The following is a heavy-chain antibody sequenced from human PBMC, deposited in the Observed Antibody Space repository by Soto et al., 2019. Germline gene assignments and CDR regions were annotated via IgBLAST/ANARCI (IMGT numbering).Heavy chain of an antibody. CDR2: IYYSGTT. J-gene: IGHJ4*01. CDR3: ARREIQGPIDY. Sequence: QVQLQESGPGLVKPSDTLSLTCAVSGYSISSSNWWGWIRQPPGKGLEWIGYIYYSGTTYYNPSLKSRFIMSVDTSKNQFSLKLTSVPAVDTAVYYCARREIQGPIDYWGHGTLVTVSS. D-gene: IGHD1-26*01. V-gene: IGHV4-28*01. CDR1: GYSISSSNW.